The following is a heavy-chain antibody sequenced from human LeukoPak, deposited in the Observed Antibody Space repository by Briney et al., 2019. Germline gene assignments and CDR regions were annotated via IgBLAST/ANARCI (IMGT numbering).Heavy chain of an antibody. CDR1: GFTFSDYS. CDR3: AKGYIAYDVDY. V-gene: IGHV3-30*18. J-gene: IGHJ4*02. D-gene: IGHD5-12*01. CDR2: ISYDGSNK. Sequence: GGSLRLSCVASGFTFSDYSMNCLRQAPGKGLEWVGVISYDGSNKYYADSVKGRFTISRDNSKNTLYLQMNSLRAEDTDVYYGAKGYIAYDVDYWGQGTLVTVSS.